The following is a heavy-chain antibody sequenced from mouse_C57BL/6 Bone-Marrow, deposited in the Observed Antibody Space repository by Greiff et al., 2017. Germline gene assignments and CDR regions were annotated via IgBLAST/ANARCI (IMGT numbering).Heavy chain of an antibody. CDR1: GYTFTGYW. CDR3: AREGTYYSSSCYWYFDV. Sequence: QVQLQPSGAELMKPGASVKLSCKATGYTFTGYWIEWVKQRPGHGLEWIGEILPGSGSTNYNEKFKGKATFTADKSSNTAYMQLSSLTTVDSVIYYGAREGTYYSSSCYWYFDVWGTGTTVTVSS. D-gene: IGHD1-1*01. J-gene: IGHJ1*03. CDR2: ILPGSGST. V-gene: IGHV1-9*01.